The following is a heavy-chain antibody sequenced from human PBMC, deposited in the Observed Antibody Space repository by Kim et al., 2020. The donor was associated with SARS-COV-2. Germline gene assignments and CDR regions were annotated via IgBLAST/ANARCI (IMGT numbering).Heavy chain of an antibody. CDR1: GFTFSSYG. V-gene: IGHV3-30*18. D-gene: IGHD6-19*01. CDR3: AKDLYSSGWVGFDY. J-gene: IGHJ4*02. CDR2: ISYDGSNK. Sequence: GGSLRLSCAASGFTFSSYGMHWVRQAPGKGLVWVAVISYDGSNKYYADSVKGRFTISRDNSKNTLYLQMNSLRAEDTAVYYCAKDLYSSGWVGFDYWGQGTLVTVSS.